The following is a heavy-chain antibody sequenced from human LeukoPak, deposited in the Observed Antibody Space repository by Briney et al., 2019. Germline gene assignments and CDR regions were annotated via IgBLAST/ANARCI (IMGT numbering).Heavy chain of an antibody. CDR2: ISSSSSYI. Sequence: PGGSLRLSCAASGFTFSSYSMNWVRQAPGKGLEWVSSISSSSSYIYYADSVKGRFTISRDNAKNSLYLQMNSLRAEDTAVYYCARTRALNWNYYYYYYMDVWGKGTTVTVSS. CDR1: GFTFSSYS. V-gene: IGHV3-21*01. D-gene: IGHD1-1*01. J-gene: IGHJ6*03. CDR3: ARTRALNWNYYYYYYMDV.